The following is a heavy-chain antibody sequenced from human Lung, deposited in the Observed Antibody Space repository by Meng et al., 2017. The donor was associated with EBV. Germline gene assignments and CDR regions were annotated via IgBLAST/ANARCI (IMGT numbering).Heavy chain of an antibody. D-gene: IGHD1-26*01. CDR3: AREADGATFDY. CDR1: GYTFASYA. J-gene: IGHJ4*02. CDR2: ISGYNGNT. Sequence: QVQVVKSGSELKKPGASVKVSCKAAGYTFASYAMNWMRQAPGQGLEWMGWISGYNGNTNYAQKLQGRVTMTTDTSTSTAYMELRSLRSDDTDVYYCAREADGATFDYWGQGTLVTVSS. V-gene: IGHV1-18*01.